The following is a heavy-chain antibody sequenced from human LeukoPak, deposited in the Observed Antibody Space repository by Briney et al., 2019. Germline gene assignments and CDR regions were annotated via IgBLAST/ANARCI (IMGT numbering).Heavy chain of an antibody. J-gene: IGHJ4*02. CDR3: VRGSTLRHYQY. CDR2: IYYSGST. D-gene: IGHD3-16*01. CDR1: GGSISSSTYY. Sequence: SETLSLTCTVPGGSISSSTYYWGWIRRPPGKGLEWIGSIYYSGSTYYNPSLKSRVTVSADTSKNQFSLNLSSVTAADTAVYYCVRGSTLRHYQYWGQGTLVTVSS. V-gene: IGHV4-39*01.